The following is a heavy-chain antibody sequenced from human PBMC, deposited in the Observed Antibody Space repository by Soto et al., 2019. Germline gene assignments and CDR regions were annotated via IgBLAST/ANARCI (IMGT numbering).Heavy chain of an antibody. J-gene: IGHJ4*02. V-gene: IGHV4-39*01. CDR2: IYYSGST. CDR3: ARHDAAARPHYFDY. D-gene: IGHD6-6*01. CDR1: GCSISSSSYY. Sequence: ETLSLTCTVSGCSISSSSYYWGWIRQPPGKGLEWIGSIYYSGSTYYNPSLKSRVTISVDTSKNQFSLKLSSVTAADTAVYYCARHDAAARPHYFDYWGQGTLVTVSS.